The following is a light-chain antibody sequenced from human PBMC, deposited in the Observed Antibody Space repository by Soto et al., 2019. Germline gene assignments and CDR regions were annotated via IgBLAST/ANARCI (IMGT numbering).Light chain of an antibody. Sequence: QSVLTQPASVSGSPGQSITFSCTGTSSDVGSSNLVSWYQHHPGKAPKLMIFDVSNRPSGVSNRFSGSKSGNTASLTISGLQPEDEADYYCSSDTTSNTRQIVFGTGTKVTGL. CDR3: SSDTTSNTRQIV. CDR1: SSDVGSSNL. CDR2: DVS. V-gene: IGLV2-14*02. J-gene: IGLJ1*01.